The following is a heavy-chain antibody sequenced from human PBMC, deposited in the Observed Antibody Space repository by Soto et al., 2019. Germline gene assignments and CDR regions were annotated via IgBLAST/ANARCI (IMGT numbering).Heavy chain of an antibody. CDR3: ARSFPKIVVVITSYYYYGMDV. CDR2: IIPIFGTA. CDR1: GGTFSSYA. D-gene: IGHD3-22*01. V-gene: IGHV1-69*13. Sequence: ASVKVSCKASGGTFSSYAISWVRQAPGQGLEWMGGIIPIFGTANYAQKFQGRVTITADESTSTAYMELSSLRSEDTAVYYCARSFPKIVVVITSYYYYGMDVWGQGTTVTVSS. J-gene: IGHJ6*02.